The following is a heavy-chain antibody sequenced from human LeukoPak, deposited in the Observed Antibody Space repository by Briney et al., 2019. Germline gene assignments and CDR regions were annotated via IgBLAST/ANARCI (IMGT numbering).Heavy chain of an antibody. D-gene: IGHD2-2*02. CDR2: INPNSGGT. J-gene: IGHJ5*02. CDR3: ARVRTPNARNCSSTSCYRGNWFDP. Sequence: ASVKVSCKASGYTFTGYYMHWVRQAPGQGLEWMGRINPNSGGTNYAQKFQGRVTMTRDTPISTAYMELSRLRSDDTAVYYCARVRTPNARNCSSTSCYRGNWFDPWGQGTLVTVSS. CDR1: GYTFTGYY. V-gene: IGHV1-2*06.